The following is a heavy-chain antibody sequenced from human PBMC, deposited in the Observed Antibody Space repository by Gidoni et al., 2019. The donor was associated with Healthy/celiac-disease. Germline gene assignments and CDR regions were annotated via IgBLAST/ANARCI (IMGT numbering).Heavy chain of an antibody. CDR2: ISYDGSNK. CDR1: GFTFSSYG. D-gene: IGHD3-16*01. CDR3: AKLRFPYDYVWGPDD. V-gene: IGHV3-30*18. Sequence: QVQLVESGGGVVQPGRSLRLSCAASGFTFSSYGMHWVRQAPGKGLEWVAVISYDGSNKYYADSVKGRFTISRDNSKNTLYLQMNSLRAEDTAVYYCAKLRFPYDYVWGPDDWGQGTLVTVSS. J-gene: IGHJ4*02.